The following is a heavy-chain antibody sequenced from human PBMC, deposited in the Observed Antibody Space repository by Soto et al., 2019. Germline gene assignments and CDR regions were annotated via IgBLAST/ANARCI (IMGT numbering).Heavy chain of an antibody. CDR1: GGSISSGGYY. CDR2: IYYSGST. Sequence: QVQLQESGPGLVKPSQTLSLTCTVSGGSISSGGYYWSWIRQHPGKGLEWIGYIYYSGSTYYNPSLKSRVTISVDTSKNQFSLKLSSVTAADTAVYYCAREGIPLGTAMVQSYYYYGMVVWGQGTTVTVSS. CDR3: AREGIPLGTAMVQSYYYYGMVV. D-gene: IGHD5-18*01. V-gene: IGHV4-31*03. J-gene: IGHJ6*02.